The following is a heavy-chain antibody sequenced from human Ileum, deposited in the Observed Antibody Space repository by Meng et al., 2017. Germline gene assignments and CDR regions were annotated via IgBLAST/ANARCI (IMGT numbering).Heavy chain of an antibody. CDR2: IYSGGST. D-gene: IGHD5-24*01. CDR3: ARGGDGYNSLLFDY. J-gene: IGHJ4*02. Sequence: GESLKISCAASGFTVSSNYMSWVRQAPGKGLEWVSVIYSGGSTYYADSVKGRFTISRHNSKNTPYLQMNSLRAEDTAVYYCARGGDGYNSLLFDYWGQGTLVTVSS. CDR1: GFTVSSNY. V-gene: IGHV3-53*04.